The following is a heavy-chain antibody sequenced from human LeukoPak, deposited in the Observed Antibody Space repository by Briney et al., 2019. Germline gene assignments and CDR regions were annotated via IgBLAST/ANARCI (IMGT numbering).Heavy chain of an antibody. D-gene: IGHD3-10*01. CDR3: AREELWFGENWFDP. CDR2: ISYSGST. J-gene: IGHJ5*02. V-gene: IGHV4-59*01. CDR1: GGSISSYY. Sequence: PSETLSLTCTVSGGSISSYYWSWIPQPPGKGLEWIGYISYSGSTNYNPSLKSRVTISVDTSKNQFSLKLSSVTAADTAVYYCAREELWFGENWFDPWGQGTLVTVSS.